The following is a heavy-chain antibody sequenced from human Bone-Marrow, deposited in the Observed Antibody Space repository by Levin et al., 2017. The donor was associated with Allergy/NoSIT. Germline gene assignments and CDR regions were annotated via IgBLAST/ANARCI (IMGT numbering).Heavy chain of an antibody. CDR2: IIPLVKKL. CDR3: VDVLGGLDV. V-gene: IGHV1-69*04. J-gene: IGHJ6*02. Sequence: GASVKVSCKAAGGTFSSYAINWVRQAPGQGLEWMGRIIPLVKKLQYAQKLRGRITLTAERSTGIFYMELTSLRSEDTAVYYCVDVLGGLDVWGRGTTVTV. D-gene: IGHD3-16*01. CDR1: GGTFSSYA.